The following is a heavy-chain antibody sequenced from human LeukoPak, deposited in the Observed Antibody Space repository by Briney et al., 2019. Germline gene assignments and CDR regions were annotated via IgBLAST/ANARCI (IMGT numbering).Heavy chain of an antibody. J-gene: IGHJ4*02. CDR3: ARVYCSGGSCSHSHFDY. D-gene: IGHD2-15*01. CDR2: ISGSGGST. V-gene: IGHV3-23*01. CDR1: GFTFSSYA. Sequence: PGGSLRLSCAASGFTFSSYAMSWVRQAPGKGLEWVSAISGSGGSTYYADSVKGRFTISRDNSKNTLYLQMNSLRAEDTAVYYCARVYCSGGSCSHSHFDYWGQGTLVTVSS.